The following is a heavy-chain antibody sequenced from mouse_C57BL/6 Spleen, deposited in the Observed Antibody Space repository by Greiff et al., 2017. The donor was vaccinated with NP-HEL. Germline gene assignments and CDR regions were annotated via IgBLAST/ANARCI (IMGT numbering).Heavy chain of an antibody. V-gene: IGHV1-81*01. D-gene: IGHD2-4*01. Sequence: QVQLQQSGAELARPGASVKLSCKASGYTFTSYGISWVKQRTGQGLEWIGEIYPRSGNTYYNEKFKGKATLTADKSSSTAYMELRSLTSEDSAVYFCARWFDDYDRFDYWGQGTTLTVSS. CDR2: IYPRSGNT. CDR1: GYTFTSYG. J-gene: IGHJ2*01. CDR3: ARWFDDYDRFDY.